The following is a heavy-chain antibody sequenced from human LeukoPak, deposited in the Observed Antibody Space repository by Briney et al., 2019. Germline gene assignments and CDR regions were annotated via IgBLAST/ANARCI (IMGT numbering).Heavy chain of an antibody. CDR1: GFIFSSYG. J-gene: IGHJ5*02. CDR2: IQSDGSYK. V-gene: IGHV3-33*01. Sequence: PGRSLRLSCAASGFIFSSYGMHWVRQAPGKGLEWVAGIQSDGSYKYYEDSLKGRFTISRDNFKNILYLQMNSLRAEDTAVYSCARDVDTSNHMSIFDPWGQGTLVTVSS. D-gene: IGHD3-3*02. CDR3: ARDVDTSNHMSIFDP.